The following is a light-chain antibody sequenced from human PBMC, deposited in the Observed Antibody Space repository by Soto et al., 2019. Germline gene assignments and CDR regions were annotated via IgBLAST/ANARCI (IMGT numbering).Light chain of an antibody. V-gene: IGKV4-1*01. CDR2: WAS. CDR3: QQYYTTPPIT. CDR1: QSVLYSSNNKNY. Sequence: DIVMTQSPDSLAVSLGERATINCKSSQSVLYSSNNKNYLSWYQQKPGQPPNLLIYWASTREAGVPDRFSGSGSGTDSTLTISSLQAEDVAVYYCQQYYTTPPITFGAGTRVEI. J-gene: IGKJ4*01.